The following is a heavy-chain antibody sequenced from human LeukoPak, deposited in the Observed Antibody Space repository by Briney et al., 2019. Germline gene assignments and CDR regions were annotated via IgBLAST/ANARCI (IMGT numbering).Heavy chain of an antibody. CDR1: GFTFISYA. Sequence: GGSLRLSCAASGFTFISYAMSWVRQAPGKGLEWVSAISGSGGSTYYADSVKGRFTISRDNAKNSLYLQMNSQRAEDTAVYYSARIPSGGYSYENYWGQGTLVTVSS. CDR2: ISGSGGST. CDR3: ARIPSGGYSYENY. V-gene: IGHV3-23*01. J-gene: IGHJ4*02. D-gene: IGHD5-18*01.